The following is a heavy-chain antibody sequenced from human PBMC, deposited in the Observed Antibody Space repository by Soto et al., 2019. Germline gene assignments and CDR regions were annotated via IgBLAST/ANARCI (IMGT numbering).Heavy chain of an antibody. D-gene: IGHD6-13*01. V-gene: IGHV1-3*01. Sequence: ASVKVSCKASGYTFTSYGIHWVRQAPGQRLEWMGWINAANGDTKYSPKFQGRVTITRDTSASTAYMELSSLRSEDTAVYYCVRRHVSATGIDWFDPWGQGTLVT. CDR1: GYTFTSYG. CDR2: INAANGDT. J-gene: IGHJ5*02. CDR3: VRRHVSATGIDWFDP.